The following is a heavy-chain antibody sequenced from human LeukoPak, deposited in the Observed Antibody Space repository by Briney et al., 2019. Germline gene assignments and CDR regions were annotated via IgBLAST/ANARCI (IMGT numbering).Heavy chain of an antibody. J-gene: IGHJ4*02. CDR3: ARDPSYGDK. V-gene: IGHV3-21*01. Sequence: GGSLRLSCAASGFTFSSYAMSWVRQAPGKGLEWVSCITSGSKIQYADSVKGRFTVSRDNAKNSVYLQMNSLRAEDTAVYYCARDPSYGDKWGQGTLVTVSS. CDR2: ITSGSKI. CDR1: GFTFSSYA. D-gene: IGHD4/OR15-4a*01.